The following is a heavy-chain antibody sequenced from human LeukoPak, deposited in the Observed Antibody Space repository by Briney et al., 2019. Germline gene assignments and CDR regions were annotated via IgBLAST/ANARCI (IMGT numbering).Heavy chain of an antibody. D-gene: IGHD3-10*01. J-gene: IGHJ4*02. V-gene: IGHV3-21*01. CDR3: AVPPVRGEGY. CDR2: ISSSSSYI. Sequence: GGSLRLSCAASGFTFSSYSMNWVRQAPGKGLEWVSPISSSSSYIYYADSVKGRFTISRDNAKNSLYLQMNSLRAEDTAVYYCAVPPVRGEGYWGQGTLVTVSS. CDR1: GFTFSSYS.